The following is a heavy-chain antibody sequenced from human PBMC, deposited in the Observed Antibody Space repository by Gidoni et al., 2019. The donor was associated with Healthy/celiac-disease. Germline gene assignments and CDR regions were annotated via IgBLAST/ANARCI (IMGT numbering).Heavy chain of an antibody. J-gene: IGHJ4*02. V-gene: IGHV3-30*02. CDR2: IRYDGSNK. CDR1: GFTFSSYG. D-gene: IGHD6-13*01. Sequence: QVQLVESGGGVVQPGGSLRLSCAASGFTFSSYGMHWVRQAPGKGLECVVFIRYDGSNKYYADSVKGRFTISRDNSKNTLYLQMNSLRAEDTAVYYCAKESRYSSSWYEWDYFDYWGQGTLVTVSS. CDR3: AKESRYSSSWYEWDYFDY.